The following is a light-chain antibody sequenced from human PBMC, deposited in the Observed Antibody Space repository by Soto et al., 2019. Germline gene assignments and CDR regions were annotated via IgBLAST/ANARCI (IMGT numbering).Light chain of an antibody. CDR1: QSVSSSY. Sequence: EIVLTQSPGTLSLSPGERATLSCRASQSVSSSYLAWYQQKPGQAPRLLIYGASSRATGIPDRFSGSGSGIDFTLTISRLEPEDFAVYYCQQYDSSRTFGPGTKVDIK. J-gene: IGKJ3*01. CDR3: QQYDSSRT. CDR2: GAS. V-gene: IGKV3-20*01.